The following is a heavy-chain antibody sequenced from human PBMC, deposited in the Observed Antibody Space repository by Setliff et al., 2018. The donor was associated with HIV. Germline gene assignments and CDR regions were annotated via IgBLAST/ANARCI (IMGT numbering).Heavy chain of an antibody. CDR1: GFTFDDYG. CDR2: ISSSGSTI. CDR3: ARGLGYYDSSGQEGAFDI. J-gene: IGHJ3*02. Sequence: GGSLRLSCAASGFTFDDYGMSWVRQAPGKGLEWVSYISSSGSTIYYADSVKGRFTISRDNAKNSLYLQMNSLRAEDTAVYYCARGLGYYDSSGQEGAFDIWGQGTMVTVS. V-gene: IGHV3-11*04. D-gene: IGHD3-22*01.